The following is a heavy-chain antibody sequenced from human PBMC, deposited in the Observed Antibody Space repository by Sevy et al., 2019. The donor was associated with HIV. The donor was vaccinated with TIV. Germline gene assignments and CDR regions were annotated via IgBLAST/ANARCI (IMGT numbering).Heavy chain of an antibody. D-gene: IGHD3-3*01. CDR3: ARDRRRFFEWLRVAFDI. CDR2: ISDDGSRK. CDR1: GFSFSGYA. V-gene: IGHV3-30-3*01. J-gene: IGHJ3*02. Sequence: GGSLRLSCTASGFSFSGYAMHWVRQAPGKGLEWVVGISDDGSRKYYVDSVKDQVTISRDNSENTLYLEMNSLRREDTAIDYCARDRRRFFEWLRVAFDIWGQGTMVTVSS.